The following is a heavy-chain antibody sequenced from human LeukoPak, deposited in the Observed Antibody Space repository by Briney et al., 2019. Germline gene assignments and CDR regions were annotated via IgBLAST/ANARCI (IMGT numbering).Heavy chain of an antibody. CDR3: ARANSSGWYVAYYYYGMDV. Sequence: GGSLRLSCAASGFTFSSYAMHWVRQAPGKGLEWVAVISYDGSNKYYADSVKGRFTISRDNSKNTLYLQMNSLRAEDTAVYYCARANSSGWYVAYYYYGMDVWGQGTTVTVSS. J-gene: IGHJ6*02. CDR1: GFTFSSYA. D-gene: IGHD6-19*01. CDR2: ISYDGSNK. V-gene: IGHV3-30*04.